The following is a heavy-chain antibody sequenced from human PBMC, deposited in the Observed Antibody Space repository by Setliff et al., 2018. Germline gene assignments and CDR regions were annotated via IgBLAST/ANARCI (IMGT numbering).Heavy chain of an antibody. D-gene: IGHD3-3*01. CDR3: AREGYYNFWSGFMDV. Sequence: PSETLSLTCSVSVVSFKSHYWSWIRQPPGKGLEWIGYIYYSGSTNYNPSLKSRVTISVDTSKNQFSLKLSSVTAADTAVYYCAREGYYNFWSGFMDVWGQGTMVTVSS. V-gene: IGHV4-59*11. CDR2: IYYSGST. J-gene: IGHJ6*02. CDR1: VVSFKSHY.